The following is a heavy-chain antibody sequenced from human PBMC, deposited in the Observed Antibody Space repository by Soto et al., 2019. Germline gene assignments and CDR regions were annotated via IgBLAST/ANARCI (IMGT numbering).Heavy chain of an antibody. V-gene: IGHV4-34*01. J-gene: IGHJ5*02. Sequence: SGTLSLTCAVYGGSFSGYYWSWIRQPPGKGLEWIGEINHSGSTNYNPSLKSRVTISVDTSKNQFSLKLSSVTAADTAVYYCARRRGYSYGSVDWFDPWGQGTLVTVSS. CDR1: GGSFSGYY. D-gene: IGHD5-18*01. CDR3: ARRRGYSYGSVDWFDP. CDR2: INHSGST.